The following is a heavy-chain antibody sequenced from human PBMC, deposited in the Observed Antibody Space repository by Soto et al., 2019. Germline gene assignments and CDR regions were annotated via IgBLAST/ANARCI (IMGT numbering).Heavy chain of an antibody. D-gene: IGHD2-2*01. J-gene: IGHJ4*01. Sequence: GGSLKISCKGSGYSFTSYWIGWVRQMPGKGMEWMGNIYPYDSDTRYSPSFQGQVTISADTSITTAYLQWSGLRASDTAMYFCARHLVGSTRGNFDYWGQGTLVTVSS. CDR1: GYSFTSYW. CDR3: ARHLVGSTRGNFDY. CDR2: IYPYDSDT. V-gene: IGHV5-51*01.